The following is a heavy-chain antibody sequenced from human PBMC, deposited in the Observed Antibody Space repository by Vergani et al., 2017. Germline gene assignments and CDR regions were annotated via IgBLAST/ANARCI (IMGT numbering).Heavy chain of an antibody. J-gene: IGHJ3*02. D-gene: IGHD6-19*01. CDR3: AKVGRSEVAGTFGACDI. CDR1: GFTFSSYA. V-gene: IGHV3-30-3*01. CDR2: ISYDGSNK. Sequence: QVQLVESGGGVVQPGRSLRLSCAASGFTFSSYAMHWVRQAPGKGLEWVAVISYDGSNKYYADSVKGRFTISRDNSKNTLFLHMNSLRPEDTAVYYCAKVGRSEVAGTFGACDIWGQGTMVTVSS.